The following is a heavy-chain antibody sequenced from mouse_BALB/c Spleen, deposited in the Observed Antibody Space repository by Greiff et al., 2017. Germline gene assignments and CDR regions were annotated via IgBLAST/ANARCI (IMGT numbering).Heavy chain of an antibody. CDR1: GYSITSDYA. CDR2: ISYSGST. D-gene: IGHD2-1*01. V-gene: IGHV3-2*02. Sequence: EVKLMESGPGLVKPSQSLSLTCTVTGYSITSDYAWNWIRQFPGNKLEWMGYISYSGSTSYNPSLKSRISITRDTSKNQFFLQLNSVTTEDTATYYCARRRYYGNYDYAMDYWGQGTSFTVSS. J-gene: IGHJ4*01. CDR3: ARRRYYGNYDYAMDY.